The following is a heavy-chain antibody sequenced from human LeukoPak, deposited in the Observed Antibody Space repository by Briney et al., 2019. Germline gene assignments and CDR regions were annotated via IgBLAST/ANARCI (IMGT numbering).Heavy chain of an antibody. Sequence: WETLSLTCAVSGVPFSNYYWSWVRQSPRQGLEWIREINHSGYTNYNPSLKSRVIMSIDTSKNQFSLILTSVTAADAGVYYCTRAVAGHPDWGQRTLVTVSS. J-gene: IGHJ4*02. CDR3: TRAVAGHPD. CDR2: INHSGYT. CDR1: GVPFSNYY. V-gene: IGHV4-34*01. D-gene: IGHD6-19*01.